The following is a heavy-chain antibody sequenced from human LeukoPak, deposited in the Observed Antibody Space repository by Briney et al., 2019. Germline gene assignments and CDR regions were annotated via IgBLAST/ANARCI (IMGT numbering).Heavy chain of an antibody. CDR3: ARRGIVVVPAARKRADYYYYYYYMDV. J-gene: IGHJ6*03. Sequence: SETLSLTCTVSGGSISSSYYYWGWIRQPPGKGLEWIGTMYNSGSTDYNPSLKSRVTISVDTSKNQFSLKLSSVTAADTAVYYCARRGIVVVPAARKRADYYYYYYYMDVWGKGTTVTISS. CDR2: MYNSGST. CDR1: GGSISSSYYY. D-gene: IGHD2-2*01. V-gene: IGHV4-39*07.